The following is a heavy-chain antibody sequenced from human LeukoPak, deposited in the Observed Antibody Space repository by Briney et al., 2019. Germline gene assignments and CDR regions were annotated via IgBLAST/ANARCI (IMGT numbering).Heavy chain of an antibody. Sequence: GGSLRLSCTASGFTFSSYAMSWVRQAPGKGLEWVSAISGSGGSTYYADSAKGRFTISRDNSKNTLYLQMNSLRAEDTAVYYCAKSKQQLVRPDYWGQGTLVTVSS. V-gene: IGHV3-23*01. CDR1: GFTFSSYA. CDR3: AKSKQQLVRPDY. D-gene: IGHD6-13*01. CDR2: ISGSGGST. J-gene: IGHJ4*02.